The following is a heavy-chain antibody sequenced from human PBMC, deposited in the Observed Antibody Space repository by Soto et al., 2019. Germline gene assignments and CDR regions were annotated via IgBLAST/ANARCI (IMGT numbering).Heavy chain of an antibody. CDR1: GYTFTSYG. CDR2: ISAYNGNT. CDR3: TRDGGTGYDFWSGYYSSFYFDY. D-gene: IGHD3-3*01. V-gene: IGHV1-18*01. J-gene: IGHJ4*02. Sequence: QVQLVQSGAEVKKPGASVKVSCKASGYTFTSYGISWVRQAPGQGLEWMGWISAYNGNTNYAQKLQGSVTITPDTSTSTDYMELTSLRYDDTAVYYCTRDGGTGYDFWSGYYSSFYFDYWGQGTLVTVSS.